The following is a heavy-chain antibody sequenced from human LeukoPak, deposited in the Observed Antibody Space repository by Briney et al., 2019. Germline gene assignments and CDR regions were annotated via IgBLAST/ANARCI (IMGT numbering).Heavy chain of an antibody. Sequence: SETLSLTCAVYGGSFGGYYWSWIRQPPGKGLEWIGEINHSGSTNYNPSLKSRVTISVDTSKNQFSLKLSSVTAADTAVYYCARDPYGDYARYFDYWGQGTLVTVSS. CDR1: GGSFGGYY. V-gene: IGHV4-34*01. D-gene: IGHD4-17*01. CDR3: ARDPYGDYARYFDY. CDR2: INHSGST. J-gene: IGHJ4*02.